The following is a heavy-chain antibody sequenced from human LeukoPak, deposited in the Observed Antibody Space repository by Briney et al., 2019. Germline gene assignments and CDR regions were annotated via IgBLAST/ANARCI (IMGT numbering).Heavy chain of an antibody. Sequence: GGSLRLSCAASGFTFSSYAMSWVRQAPGKGLEWVAFIRYDGSNKYYADSVKGRFTISRDNSKNTLYLQMNSLRAEDTAVYYCAKDPTYCSSTSCYYYYYYMDVWGKGTTVTVSS. J-gene: IGHJ6*03. CDR2: IRYDGSNK. CDR1: GFTFSSYA. D-gene: IGHD2-2*01. V-gene: IGHV3-30*02. CDR3: AKDPTYCSSTSCYYYYYYMDV.